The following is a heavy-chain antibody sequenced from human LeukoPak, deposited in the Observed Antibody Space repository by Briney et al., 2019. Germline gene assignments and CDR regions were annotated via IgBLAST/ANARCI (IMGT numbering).Heavy chain of an antibody. D-gene: IGHD6-13*01. CDR3: AKDIDAAGVSSAAAHYYYGMDV. Sequence: GGSLRLSCAASEFTFSTYWMHWVRQAPGKGLVWVSHINPDGTTTNYADSVKGRFTISRDNAKNSLYLQMNSLRAEDTALYYCAKDIDAAGVSSAAAHYYYGMDVWGQGTTVTVSS. V-gene: IGHV3-74*01. CDR2: INPDGTTT. J-gene: IGHJ6*02. CDR1: EFTFSTYW.